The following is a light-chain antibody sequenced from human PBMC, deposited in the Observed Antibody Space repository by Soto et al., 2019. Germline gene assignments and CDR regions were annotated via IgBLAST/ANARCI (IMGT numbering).Light chain of an antibody. Sequence: VLTQSPGILSLSPGERGTLSYRASQTINSVHLAWYQQKPGQAPRLLIFRASSRATGIPDRFSGSGSGTDFTLTISRLEPEDFAVYYCQHYDGSPLTFGGGTKVEIK. J-gene: IGKJ4*01. CDR1: QTINSVH. CDR2: RAS. CDR3: QHYDGSPLT. V-gene: IGKV3-20*01.